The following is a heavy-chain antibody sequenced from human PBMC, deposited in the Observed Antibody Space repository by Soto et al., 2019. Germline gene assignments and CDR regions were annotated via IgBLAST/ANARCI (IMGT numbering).Heavy chain of an antibody. CDR2: ISAYNGNT. CDR1: GYTFTSYG. D-gene: IGHD6-13*01. Sequence: ASVKVSCKASGYTFTSYGISWVRQAPGQGLEWMGWISAYNGNTNYAQKLQGRVTMTTDTSTSTAYMELRSLRSDDTAVYYCARDRIPLAAAGTFDHWGQGTLVTVS. CDR3: ARDRIPLAAAGTFDH. V-gene: IGHV1-18*01. J-gene: IGHJ4*02.